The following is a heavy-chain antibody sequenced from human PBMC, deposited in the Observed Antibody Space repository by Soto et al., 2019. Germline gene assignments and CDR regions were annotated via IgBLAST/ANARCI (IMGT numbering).Heavy chain of an antibody. CDR1: GFTFSSYA. CDR3: AKDADIVVVPAATHWYFDL. J-gene: IGHJ2*01. CDR2: ISGSGGST. V-gene: IGHV3-23*01. D-gene: IGHD2-2*01. Sequence: EVQLLESGGGLVQPGGSLRLSCAASGFTFSSYAMSWVRQAPGKGLEWVSAISGSGGSTYYADSVKGRFTISRDNSKNTLYLQMNSLRAEDTAVYYCAKDADIVVVPAATHWYFDLWGRGTLVTVSS.